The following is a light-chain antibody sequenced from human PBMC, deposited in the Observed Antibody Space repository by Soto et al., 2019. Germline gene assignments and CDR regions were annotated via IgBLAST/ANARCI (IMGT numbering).Light chain of an antibody. Sequence: DIQMTQSPSTLSASVGDRVTITCRASQDIGTWLAWYQQKPEKAPKVLIYRASHLESGVPSRFSASGSGTEFSLTINSLQADDFATYYCQQRSNWPPAITFGQGTRLEIK. V-gene: IGKV1-5*03. CDR2: RAS. CDR1: QDIGTW. CDR3: QQRSNWPPAIT. J-gene: IGKJ5*01.